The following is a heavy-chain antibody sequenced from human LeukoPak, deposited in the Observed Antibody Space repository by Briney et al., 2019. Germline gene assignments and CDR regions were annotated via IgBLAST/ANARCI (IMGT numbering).Heavy chain of an antibody. D-gene: IGHD6-19*01. CDR2: IYYSGST. J-gene: IGHJ4*02. Sequence: SETLSLTCTVSGGSISSSSYYWGWIRQPPGKGLEWIGSIYYSGSTYYNPSLKSRVTISVDTSKNQFSLNLSSLTAADTAVYYCARGHSIAVAGAFDYWGQGTLVTVSS. V-gene: IGHV4-39*07. CDR1: GGSISSSSYY. CDR3: ARGHSIAVAGAFDY.